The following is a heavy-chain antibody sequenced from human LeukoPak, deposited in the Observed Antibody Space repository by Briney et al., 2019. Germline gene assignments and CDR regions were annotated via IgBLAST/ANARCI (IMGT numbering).Heavy chain of an antibody. J-gene: IGHJ4*02. CDR3: AKEAWAGQWLVDF. CDR2: VTGSGGST. D-gene: IGHD6-19*01. V-gene: IGHV3-23*01. CDR1: GFTFTNYA. Sequence: GESLRLSCAASGFTFTNYALSWVRQAPGKGLEWVSTVTGSGGSTYYADSVKGRFTISRDNSKNALYLQMNSLRAEDTAVYYCAKEAWAGQWLVDFWGQGTLVTVSS.